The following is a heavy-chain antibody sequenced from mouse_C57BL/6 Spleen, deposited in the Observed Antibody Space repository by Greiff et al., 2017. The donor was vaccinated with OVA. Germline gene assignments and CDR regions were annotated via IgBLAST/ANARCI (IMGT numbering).Heavy chain of an antibody. CDR3: AREPA. J-gene: IGHJ2*01. CDR1: GYTFTDYY. CDR2: IYPGSGNT. V-gene: IGHV1-76*01. Sequence: QVQLQQSGAELVRPGASVKLSCKASGYTFTDYYINWVKQRPGQGLGWIARIYPGSGNTYYNEKFKGKATLTAEKSSSTAYMQLSSLTSEDSAVYFCAREPAWGQGTTLTVSS.